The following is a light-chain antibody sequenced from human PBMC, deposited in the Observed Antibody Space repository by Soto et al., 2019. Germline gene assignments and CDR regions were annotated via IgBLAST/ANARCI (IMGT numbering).Light chain of an antibody. J-gene: IGLJ2*01. CDR2: DVS. Sequence: QSPLTHPASLSGSPGQSVTVSRLGTSRDVGGYNYVSWYQQSPDKAHTLMIYDVSNRPSGVSNRFSGSKSGNTASLTISGLQAEDEADYYCSSYTSSSTLFGGGTKVTVL. CDR3: SSYTSSSTL. V-gene: IGLV2-14*01. CDR1: SRDVGGYNY.